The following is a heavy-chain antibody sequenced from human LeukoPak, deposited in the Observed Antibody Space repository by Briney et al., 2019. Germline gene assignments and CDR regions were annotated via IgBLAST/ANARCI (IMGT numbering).Heavy chain of an antibody. CDR1: GFTFSSYW. Sequence: GRSLRLSCAASGFTFSSYWMSWVRQAPGKGREWVANIKQDGSEKYYVDSVKGRFPLYRDNAKNSLYLQMNCLRAEDTAVYYCARWRGYYYDSSGSHFDFWGQGTRVTVSS. J-gene: IGHJ4*02. CDR2: IKQDGSEK. V-gene: IGHV3-7*01. CDR3: ARWRGYYYDSSGSHFDF. D-gene: IGHD3-22*01.